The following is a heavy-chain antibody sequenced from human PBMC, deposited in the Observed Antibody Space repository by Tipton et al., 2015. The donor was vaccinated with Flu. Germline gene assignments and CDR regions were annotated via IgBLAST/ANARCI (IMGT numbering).Heavy chain of an antibody. CDR3: ARHTGDSVRGVIDY. D-gene: IGHD3-10*02. CDR2: INHRGET. CDR1: GGSLSGYY. Sequence: LRLSCAVHGGSLSGYYWSWIRQPPGKGLEWIGEINHRGETNYNVALKSRLTISVDTSQNQFSLRLSSVTAADTAVYYCARHTGDSVRGVIDYWGQGTLVTVSS. V-gene: IGHV4-34*01. J-gene: IGHJ4*02.